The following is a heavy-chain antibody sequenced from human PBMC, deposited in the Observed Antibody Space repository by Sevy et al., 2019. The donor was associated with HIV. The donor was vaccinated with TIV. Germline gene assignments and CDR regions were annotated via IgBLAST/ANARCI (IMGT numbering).Heavy chain of an antibody. Sequence: ASVKVSCKASGYTFTNYAIGWGRQAPGRGLEWMGWISTSIAYTKLAWNLQGRVTMTTDTSATTAYMELRGLRSDDTAVYYCARDSDGSGHHYLDYFDYWGQGTLVTVSS. D-gene: IGHD3-22*01. CDR2: ISTSIAYT. CDR1: GYTFTNYA. V-gene: IGHV1-18*01. J-gene: IGHJ4*02. CDR3: ARDSDGSGHHYLDYFDY.